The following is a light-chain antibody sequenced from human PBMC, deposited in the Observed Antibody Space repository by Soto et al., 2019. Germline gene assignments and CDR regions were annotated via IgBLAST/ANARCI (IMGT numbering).Light chain of an antibody. V-gene: IGKV3-11*01. J-gene: IGKJ4*01. CDR3: QQRSNWPTT. CDR1: QAIANF. Sequence: ENVLTQSPATLSLSPGDSATLSCRASQAIANFLAWYQQRPGQAPRLLIYDSYYRAAGIPDRFTGSGSGTDFTLTISGLQPEDSAVYYCQQRSNWPTTFGGGTKVDIK. CDR2: DSY.